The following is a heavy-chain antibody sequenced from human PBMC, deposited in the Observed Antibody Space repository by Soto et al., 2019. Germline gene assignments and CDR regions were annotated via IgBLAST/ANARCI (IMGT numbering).Heavy chain of an antibody. CDR3: ARDFIYYDSSGFDY. CDR1: GFTYSSYW. J-gene: IGHJ4*02. V-gene: IGHV3-7*01. CDR2: IKQDGSEK. D-gene: IGHD3-22*01. Sequence: LRLSCAASGFTYSSYWMSWVRQAPGKGLEWVANIKQDGSEKYYVDSVRGRFTISRDNAKNSLYLQMNSLRAEDTAVYYCARDFIYYDSSGFDYWGQGTLVTVSS.